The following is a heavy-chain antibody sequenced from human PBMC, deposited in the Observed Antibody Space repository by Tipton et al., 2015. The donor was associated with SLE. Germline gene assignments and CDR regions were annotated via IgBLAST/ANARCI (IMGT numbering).Heavy chain of an antibody. D-gene: IGHD1-26*01. CDR2: ISGSGGST. CDR3: AKDQNSGSYYPAFDI. J-gene: IGHJ3*02. CDR1: GLTFSSYA. Sequence: SLRLSCAASGLTFSSYAMSWVRQAPGKGLEWVSSISGSGGSTYYADSVKGRFTISRDNSKNTLYLQMNSLRAEDTAVYYCAKDQNSGSYYPAFDIWGQGTMVTVSS. V-gene: IGHV3-23*01.